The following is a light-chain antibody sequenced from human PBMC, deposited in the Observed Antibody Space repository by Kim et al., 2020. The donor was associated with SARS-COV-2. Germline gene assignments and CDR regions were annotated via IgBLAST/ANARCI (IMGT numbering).Light chain of an antibody. CDR3: QQYGSSLTWT. CDR1: QSVSSSY. J-gene: IGKJ1*01. Sequence: EIVLTQSPGTLSLSPGERATLSCRASQSVSSSYFAWYQQKPGQAPRLLIYGASNRATGIPDRFSGSGSGTDFTLTISRLEPEDFAVYYCQQYGSSLTWTFGQGTKVDIK. V-gene: IGKV3-20*01. CDR2: GAS.